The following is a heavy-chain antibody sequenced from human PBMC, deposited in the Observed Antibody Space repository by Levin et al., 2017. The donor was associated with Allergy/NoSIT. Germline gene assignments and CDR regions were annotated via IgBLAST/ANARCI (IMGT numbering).Heavy chain of an antibody. V-gene: IGHV4-30-4*01. CDR2: IYYGGST. J-gene: IGHJ3*01. CDR1: GGSINSADYY. D-gene: IGHD1-7*01. CDR3: ARKRTGTTSGFDL. Sequence: SETLSLTCTVSGGSINSADYYWGWIRQPPGKGLEWIGHIYYGGSTYFNPSLKSRVTISIDTSSIQFSLNLSSVTAADTAVYHCARKRTGTTSGFDLWGQGTMVTVSS.